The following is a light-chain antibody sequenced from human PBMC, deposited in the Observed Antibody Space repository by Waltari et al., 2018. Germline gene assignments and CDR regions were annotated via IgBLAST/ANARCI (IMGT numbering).Light chain of an antibody. CDR2: KAN. J-gene: IGLJ3*02. Sequence: QTVVTPEPSLSVSPGGTGTLPCALTFCSLSPPSYATWYQQTPGQAPRTLVYKANARSSGVPDRFAGSILGNTAALTITGAQADDESDYYCALYMGSGIWVFGGGTRLTVL. V-gene: IGLV8-61*01. CDR1: FCSLSPPSY. CDR3: ALYMGSGIWV.